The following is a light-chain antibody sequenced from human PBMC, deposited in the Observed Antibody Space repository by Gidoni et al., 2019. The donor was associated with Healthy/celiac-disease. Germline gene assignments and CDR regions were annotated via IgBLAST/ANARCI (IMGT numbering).Light chain of an antibody. J-gene: IGKJ1*01. Sequence: IVMTQLPDSCAVSMGERATIHGKSSQSVLYSSNSKNYLPWYQQKPGQPPKLLISCASTRESGVPDRFSGSGSGTDFTLTISSLQAEDVAVYYCQQYYSPPGTFGQGTKVEIK. CDR2: CAS. CDR1: QSVLYSSNSKNY. V-gene: IGKV4-1*01. CDR3: QQYYSPPGT.